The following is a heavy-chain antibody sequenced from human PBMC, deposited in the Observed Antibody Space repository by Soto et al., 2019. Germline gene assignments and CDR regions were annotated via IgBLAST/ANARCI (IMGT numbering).Heavy chain of an antibody. J-gene: IGHJ4*02. CDR2: INPHSGNI. CDR1: GNTFTSYA. V-gene: IGHV1-8*01. CDR3: SRGRASGSYYLLDY. Sequence: QVQLVQSGAEVKKPGASVKVSCKSSGNTFTSYASNWVRQATGHGLEWMGWINPHSGNIGYAQKCQVRVTMTRDTAIRTADMEVIRLRSDDTGVYYWSRGRASGSYYLLDYWGQGTLVTVSS. D-gene: IGHD3-10*01.